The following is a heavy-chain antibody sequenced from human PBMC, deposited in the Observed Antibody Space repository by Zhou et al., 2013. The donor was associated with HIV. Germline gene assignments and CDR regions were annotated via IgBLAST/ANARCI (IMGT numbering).Heavy chain of an antibody. V-gene: IGHV1-69*04. CDR3: ARGKRDSSGYQGYFQH. CDR1: GGTFSSYA. CDR2: IIPILGIA. D-gene: IGHD3-22*01. Sequence: QVQLVQSGAEVKKPGSSVKVSCKASGGTFSSYAISWVRQAPGQGLEWMGRIIPILGIANYAQKFQGRVTITADKSTSTAYMELSSLRSEDTAVYYCARGKRDSSGYQGYFQHWGQGTLVTVSS. J-gene: IGHJ1*01.